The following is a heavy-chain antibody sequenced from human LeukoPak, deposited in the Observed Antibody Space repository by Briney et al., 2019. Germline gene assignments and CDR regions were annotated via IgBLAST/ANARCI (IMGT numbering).Heavy chain of an antibody. J-gene: IGHJ3*02. V-gene: IGHV1-46*01. Sequence: ASVKVSCKASGYTFTSYYMHWVRQAPGQGLEWMGIINPSGGSTSYAQKFQGRVTMTRDTSTSTVYMELSSLRSEDTAVYYCARAELDSSGYYYGDAFDIWGQGTMVTVSS. D-gene: IGHD3-22*01. CDR3: ARAELDSSGYYYGDAFDI. CDR1: GYTFTSYY. CDR2: INPSGGST.